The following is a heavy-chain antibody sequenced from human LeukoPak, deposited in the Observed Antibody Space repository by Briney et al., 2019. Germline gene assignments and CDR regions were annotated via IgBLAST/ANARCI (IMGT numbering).Heavy chain of an antibody. CDR3: ATSPLPFTESGYTFDY. V-gene: IGHV1-24*01. J-gene: IGHJ4*02. CDR1: GYTLTELS. Sequence: ASVKVSCKVSGYTLTELSMHWVRQAPGKELEWMGGFDPEDGETIYTQKFQGRVTMTEDTSTDTTYMALSSLRSEDTAVYYCATSPLPFTESGYTFDYWGQGTLVTVSS. CDR2: FDPEDGET. D-gene: IGHD5-12*01.